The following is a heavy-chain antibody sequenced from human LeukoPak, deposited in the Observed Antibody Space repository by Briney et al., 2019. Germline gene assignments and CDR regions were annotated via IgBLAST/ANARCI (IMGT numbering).Heavy chain of an antibody. CDR3: AKGSAFYYIDV. Sequence: GGSLRLSSAASGFTFNNYGMHWVRQAPGKGLGWVAFIWYNGNNQYYADSVKGRFTISRDNSKNTLYLQMNSLKGDYSAVYYCAKGSAFYYIDVWGKGTTVIISS. J-gene: IGHJ6*03. CDR2: IWYNGNNQ. V-gene: IGHV3-30*02. D-gene: IGHD3-10*01. CDR1: GFTFNNYG.